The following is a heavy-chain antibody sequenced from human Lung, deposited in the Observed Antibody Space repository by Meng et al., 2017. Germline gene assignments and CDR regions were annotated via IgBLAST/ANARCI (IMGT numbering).Heavy chain of an antibody. CDR3: ARGRVVVAATPSDY. D-gene: IGHD2-15*01. Sequence: EVQLGESGGGLGKPGGSLRRSCAASGFTFSSYSMNWVRQAPGKGLEWVSSISSSSAYADSVKGRFTISRDNAKNSLYLQMNSLRAEDTAVYYCARGRVVVAATPSDYWGQGTLVTVSS. J-gene: IGHJ4*02. CDR2: ISSSSA. V-gene: IGHV3-21*01. CDR1: GFTFSSYS.